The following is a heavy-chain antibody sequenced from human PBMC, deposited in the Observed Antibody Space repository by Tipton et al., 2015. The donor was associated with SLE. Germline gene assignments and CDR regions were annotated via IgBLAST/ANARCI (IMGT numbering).Heavy chain of an antibody. J-gene: IGHJ5*02. Sequence: WSWIRQPPGKGLEWIGEINHSRSTNYNPSLKSRVTISVDTSKNQFSLKLTSVTAADTAVYYCSGDSLGVDHWGQGTLVTVSS. D-gene: IGHD3-10*01. CDR3: SGDSLGVDH. V-gene: IGHV4-34*03. CDR2: INHSRST.